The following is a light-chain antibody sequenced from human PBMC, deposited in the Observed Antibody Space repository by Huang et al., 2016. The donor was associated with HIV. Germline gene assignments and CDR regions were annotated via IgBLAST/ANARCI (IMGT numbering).Light chain of an antibody. J-gene: IGKJ2*01. CDR3: QQSDSTPYT. Sequence: DNQMTQSPSSLSASVGDRVTISCRSSQSFSSSLNWYQQRPGKAPKLLIYAASSLQSGVPSRFSGSGSGTDFSLTINSLQPEDFATYYCQQSDSTPYTFGQGTKLEIK. CDR1: QSFSSS. CDR2: AAS. V-gene: IGKV1-39*01.